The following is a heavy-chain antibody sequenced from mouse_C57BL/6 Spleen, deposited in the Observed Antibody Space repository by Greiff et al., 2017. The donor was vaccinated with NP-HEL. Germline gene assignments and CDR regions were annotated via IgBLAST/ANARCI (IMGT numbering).Heavy chain of an antibody. CDR3: TRWITTVVHFDY. CDR2: IDPETGGT. Sequence: VQLQQSGAELVRPGASVTLSCKASGYTFTDYEMHWVKQTPVHGLEWIGAIDPETGGTAYNQKFKGKAILTADKSSSTAYMELRSLTSEDSAVYYCTRWITTVVHFDYWGQGTTLTGSS. J-gene: IGHJ2*01. D-gene: IGHD1-1*01. CDR1: GYTFTDYE. V-gene: IGHV1-15*01.